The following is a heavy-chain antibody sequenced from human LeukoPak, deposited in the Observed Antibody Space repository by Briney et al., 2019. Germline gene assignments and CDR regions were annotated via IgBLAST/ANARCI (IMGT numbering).Heavy chain of an antibody. J-gene: IGHJ5*02. V-gene: IGHV1-46*01. CDR1: GYTFTSYY. D-gene: IGHD3-22*01. Sequence: ASVKVSCKASGYTFTSYYMHWVRQAPGQGLEWMGIINPSGGSTSYAQKFQGRVTMTRDMSTSTVYMKLSSLRSEDTAVYYCARDYYDSSGYSANWFDPWGQGTLVTVSS. CDR3: ARDYYDSSGYSANWFDP. CDR2: INPSGGST.